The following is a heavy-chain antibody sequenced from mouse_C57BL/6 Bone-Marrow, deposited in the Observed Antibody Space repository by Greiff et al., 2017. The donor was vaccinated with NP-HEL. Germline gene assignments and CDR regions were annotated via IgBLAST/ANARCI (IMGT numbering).Heavy chain of an antibody. CDR1: GYTFTSYW. V-gene: IGHV1-69*01. CDR2: IDPSDSYT. J-gene: IGHJ1*03. D-gene: IGHD1-1*01. Sequence: QVQLQQPGAELVMPGASVKLSCKASGYTFTSYWMHWVKQRPGQGLEWIGEIDPSDSYTNYNQKFKGKSTLTVDKSSSTAYMQLSSLTSEDSAVYYWASGPYYYVSNPHWYFDVWGTGTTVTVSS. CDR3: ASGPYYYVSNPHWYFDV.